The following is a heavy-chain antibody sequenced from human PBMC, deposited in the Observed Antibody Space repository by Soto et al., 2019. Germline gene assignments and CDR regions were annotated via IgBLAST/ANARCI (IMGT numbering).Heavy chain of an antibody. J-gene: IGHJ4*02. CDR2: ISGSADTA. V-gene: IGHV3-23*01. CDR3: AKGYCSTTSCSFDY. CDR1: GFTFTNFA. Sequence: XGSLRLSCSAAGFTFTNFAMNWVRQAPGKGLEWVSVISGSADTAYNADSVKGRFTISRDNSKNTVYLQMNSLRAEDTARYYCAKGYCSTTSCSFDYWGQGILVTVSS. D-gene: IGHD2-2*01.